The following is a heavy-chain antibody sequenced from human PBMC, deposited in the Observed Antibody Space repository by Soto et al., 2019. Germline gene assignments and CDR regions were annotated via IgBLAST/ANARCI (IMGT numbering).Heavy chain of an antibody. CDR1: GFTVSSNY. CDR2: IYSGGST. J-gene: IGHJ4*02. V-gene: IGHV3-53*01. Sequence: GGSLRLSCAASGFTVSSNYMSWVRQAPGKGLEWVSVIYSGGSTYYANSVKGRFTISRDNSKNTLYLQMNSLRAEDTAVYYCARDRGWYYFDYWGQGTLVTVSS. CDR3: ARDRGWYYFDY. D-gene: IGHD2-15*01.